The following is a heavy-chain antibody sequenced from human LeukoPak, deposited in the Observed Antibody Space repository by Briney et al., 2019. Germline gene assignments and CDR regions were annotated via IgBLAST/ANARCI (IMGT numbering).Heavy chain of an antibody. CDR1: GFTVSSNY. Sequence: GGSLRLSCAASGFTVSSNYMSWVRQAPGKGLEWVSVIYSGGSTYYADSVKGRFTISRDNSKNTLYLQMNSLRAEDTAVYYCAKGQAVLVVPAASFDYWGQGTLVTVSS. J-gene: IGHJ4*02. CDR2: IYSGGST. CDR3: AKGQAVLVVPAASFDY. D-gene: IGHD2-2*01. V-gene: IGHV3-53*05.